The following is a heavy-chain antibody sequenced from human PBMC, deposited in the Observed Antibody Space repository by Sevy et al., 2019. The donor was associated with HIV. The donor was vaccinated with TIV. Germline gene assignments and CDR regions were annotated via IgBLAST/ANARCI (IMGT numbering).Heavy chain of an antibody. CDR3: ARGLKRASSGYYYNYYYYYGMDV. V-gene: IGHV4-34*01. CDR2: INHSGST. Sequence: SETLSLTCAVYGGSFSGYYWSWIRQPPGKGLEWIGEINHSGSTNYNPSLKSRVTISVDTSKNQFSLKLSSVTAADTAVYYCARGLKRASSGYYYNYYYYYGMDVWGQGTTVTVSS. J-gene: IGHJ6*02. CDR1: GGSFSGYY. D-gene: IGHD3-22*01.